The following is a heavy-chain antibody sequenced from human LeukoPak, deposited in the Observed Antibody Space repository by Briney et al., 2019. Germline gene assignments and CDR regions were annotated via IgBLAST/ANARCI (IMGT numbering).Heavy chain of an antibody. D-gene: IGHD1-7*01. CDR3: ARALGITGTFDY. CDR1: GFTFSSYG. CDR2: IWYDGSNK. V-gene: IGHV3-33*01. Sequence: GRSLRLSCAASGFTFSSYGMHWFRQAPGKGLEWVAVIWYDGSNKYYADSVKGRFTISRDNSKNTLYLQMNSLRAEDTAVYYCARALGITGTFDYWGQGTLVTVSS. J-gene: IGHJ4*02.